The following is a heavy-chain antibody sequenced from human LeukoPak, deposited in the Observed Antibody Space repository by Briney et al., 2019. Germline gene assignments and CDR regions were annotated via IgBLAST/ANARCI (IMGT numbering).Heavy chain of an antibody. J-gene: IGHJ3*02. CDR3: ARSYRRGAITMLRGVANRGAFDI. V-gene: IGHV3-30*04. CDR2: ISYDGSNQ. D-gene: IGHD3-10*01. Sequence: GGSLRLSCAASGFTFSSYAIHWIRQAPGKGLEWVALISYDGSNQYYADSVKGRFTISRDNSKNTLYLQMSSLRAEDTAVYYCARSYRRGAITMLRGVANRGAFDIWGRGTMVTVSS. CDR1: GFTFSSYA.